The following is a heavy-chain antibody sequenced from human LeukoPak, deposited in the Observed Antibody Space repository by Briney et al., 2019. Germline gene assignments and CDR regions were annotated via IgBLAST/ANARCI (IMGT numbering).Heavy chain of an antibody. J-gene: IGHJ4*02. V-gene: IGHV3-7*03. Sequence: GGSLRLSCAASGFTFSSYWMSWVRQAPGKGLEWVANIKQDGSEKYYVDSVKGRFTISRDNAKNSLYLQMNSLRAEDTAVYYCAKPSAIFGVANPFDYWGQGTLVTVSS. CDR1: GFTFSSYW. CDR3: AKPSAIFGVANPFDY. CDR2: IKQDGSEK. D-gene: IGHD3-3*01.